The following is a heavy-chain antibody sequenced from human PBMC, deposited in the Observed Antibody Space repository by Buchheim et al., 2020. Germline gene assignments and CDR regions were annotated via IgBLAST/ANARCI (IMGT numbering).Heavy chain of an antibody. V-gene: IGHV3-23*01. D-gene: IGHD5-12*01. J-gene: IGHJ4*02. CDR1: GFTLSNYG. CDR3: VKWDDSANDWGVY. CDR2: LNRNGDTT. Sequence: EVQLLESGGGLEQPGGSVRLSCAAFGFTLSNYGMHWVRQAPGKGLEWVSGLNRNGDTTPYVDSVKGRFTISRANSTNMCYLQMNSLRVEDTAVYYCVKWDDSANDWGVYWGQGTL.